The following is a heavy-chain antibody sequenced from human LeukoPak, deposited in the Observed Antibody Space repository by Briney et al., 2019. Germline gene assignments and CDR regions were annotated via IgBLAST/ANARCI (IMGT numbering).Heavy chain of an antibody. CDR3: ARDRSYSLDY. J-gene: IGHJ4*02. D-gene: IGHD1-26*01. CDR2: IESDGSGT. CDR1: GFTFSSDW. Sequence: PGGSLRLSCAASGFTFSSDWMHWVRQAPGKGLVWVSRIESDGSGTTYADFVKGRFTISRDNAKNTLYLQMNSLRAEDTAVYFCARDRSYSLDYWGQGTLVTVPS. V-gene: IGHV3-74*01.